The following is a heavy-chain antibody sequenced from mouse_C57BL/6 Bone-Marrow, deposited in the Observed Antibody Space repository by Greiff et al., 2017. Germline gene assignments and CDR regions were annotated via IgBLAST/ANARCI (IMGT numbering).Heavy chain of an antibody. J-gene: IGHJ2*01. CDR1: GFNIKDYY. CDR2: IDPEDGET. D-gene: IGHD1-1*01. Sequence: EVQLQQSGAELVKPGASVKLSCTASGFNIKDYYIHWVKQRTEQGLEWIGRIDPEDGETKYAPKFQDKATITADTSSNTAYLQLSRRTSEDTAVYYCTRSLIYYGTNYWGQGTTLTVSS. V-gene: IGHV14-2*01. CDR3: TRSLIYYGTNY.